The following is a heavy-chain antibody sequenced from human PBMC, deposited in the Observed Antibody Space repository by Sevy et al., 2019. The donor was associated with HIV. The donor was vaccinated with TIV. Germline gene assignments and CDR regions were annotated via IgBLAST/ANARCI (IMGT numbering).Heavy chain of an antibody. D-gene: IGHD5-12*01. V-gene: IGHV3-30-3*01. CDR2: ISYDGSHK. CDR1: GFTFSTYA. CDR3: AREGGYSIAWSPGTY. J-gene: IGHJ4*02. Sequence: GGSLRLSCAASGFTFSTYAMHWVRQAPGKGLQWVSLISYDGSHKYYADSVKGRFTVSRDDSKNTVFLQLSSLRPEDMAVYYCAREGGYSIAWSPGTYWGPGTLVTVSS.